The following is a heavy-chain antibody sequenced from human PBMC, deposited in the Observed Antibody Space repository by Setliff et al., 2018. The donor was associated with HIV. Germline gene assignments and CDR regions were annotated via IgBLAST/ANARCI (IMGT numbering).Heavy chain of an antibody. CDR1: GITFSSYC. J-gene: IGHJ4*02. CDR3: AQITVMGY. D-gene: IGHD4-4*01. CDR2: IKQDGSER. V-gene: IGHV3-7*03. Sequence: GGSLRLSCVASGITFSSYCMSWVRQAPGKGLEWVANIKQDGSERSYVDSVKGRFTISRDNAKNSLYLQMNSLSAEDTAVYYCAQITVMGYWGQGTLVTVSS.